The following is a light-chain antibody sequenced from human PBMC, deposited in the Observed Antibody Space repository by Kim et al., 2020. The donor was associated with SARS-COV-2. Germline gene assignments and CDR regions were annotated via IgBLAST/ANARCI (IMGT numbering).Light chain of an antibody. J-gene: IGKJ4*01. CDR3: QQYGSSPGT. V-gene: IGKV3-20*01. Sequence: EIVLTQSPGTLSLSPGERATLSCRASQSVYKNYLVWYQQKPDQAPRLLIYGASTRATGIPDRFSGSGSGTDFTLAISRLEPEDFAVYYCQQYGSSPGTFGGGTKVDIK. CDR2: GAS. CDR1: QSVYKNY.